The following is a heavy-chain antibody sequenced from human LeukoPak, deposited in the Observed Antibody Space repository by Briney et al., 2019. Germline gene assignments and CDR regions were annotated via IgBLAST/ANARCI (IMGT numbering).Heavy chain of an antibody. D-gene: IGHD5-12*01. CDR2: IYTSGST. Sequence: SETLSLTCTVSGGSISSYYWSWIRQPAGKGLEWIGRIYTSGSTNYNPSLKSRVTMSVDTSKNQFSLKLSSVTAADTAVYYCARVDSGYDPVSYYYMDVWGKGTTVTVSS. V-gene: IGHV4-4*07. CDR1: GGSISSYY. J-gene: IGHJ6*03. CDR3: ARVDSGYDPVSYYYMDV.